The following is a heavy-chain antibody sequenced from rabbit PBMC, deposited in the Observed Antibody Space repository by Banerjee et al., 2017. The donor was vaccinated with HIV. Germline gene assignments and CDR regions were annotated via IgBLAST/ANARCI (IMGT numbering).Heavy chain of an antibody. CDR1: GFSFSNYW. CDR3: ARGYFLNGAAGSGYAPHVFDP. V-gene: IGHV1S45*01. Sequence: QEQLEESGGDLVKPEGSLTLTCTASGFSFSNYWMCWVRQAPGKGLEWIGCIYTDDGKTYYASWAKGRFTISKPSSTTVTLQMTSLTAADTATYFCARGYFLNGAAGSGYAPHVFDPWGPGTLVTVS. CDR2: IYTDDGKT. D-gene: IGHD8-1*01. J-gene: IGHJ2*01.